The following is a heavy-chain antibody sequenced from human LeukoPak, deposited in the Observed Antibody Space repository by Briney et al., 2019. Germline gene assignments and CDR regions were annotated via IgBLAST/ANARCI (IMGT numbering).Heavy chain of an antibody. CDR3: ADDRDTYYETPRFDP. D-gene: IGHD3-22*01. CDR1: ALTFISYA. CDR2: TSGSGSST. V-gene: IGHV3-23*01. Sequence: PGGSLTLTCAAYALTFISYAMGWHRQAPGKGLEWVSGTSGSGSSTYYADSVRGRFTISRDNSKNSLYLQMTSLRGEDTADYRGADDRDTYYETPRFDPWGQGTLVTVSS. J-gene: IGHJ5*02.